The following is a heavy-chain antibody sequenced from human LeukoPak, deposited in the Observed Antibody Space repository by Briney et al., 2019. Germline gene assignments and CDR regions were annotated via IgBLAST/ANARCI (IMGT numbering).Heavy chain of an antibody. CDR3: AASRGEQLANPDY. CDR2: ISWNSGSI. D-gene: IGHD6-6*01. V-gene: IGHV3-9*03. J-gene: IGHJ4*02. CDR1: GFTFDDYA. Sequence: PGRSLRLSCAASGFTFDDYAMHWVRQAPGKGLEWVSGISWNSGSIGYADSVKGRFTISRDNAKNSLYLQMNSLRAEDMALYYCAASRGEQLANPDYWGQGTLVTVSS.